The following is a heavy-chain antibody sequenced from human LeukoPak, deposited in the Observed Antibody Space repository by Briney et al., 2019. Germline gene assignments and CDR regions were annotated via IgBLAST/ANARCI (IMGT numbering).Heavy chain of an antibody. CDR1: GYTFTSYD. Sequence: ASVTVSCKASGYTFTSYDINWVRQAPGQGLEWMGWMNPNSGNTGYAQKFQGRVTMTRDTSISTAYMELSSLRSEDTAVYYCARVAADGFDPWGQGTLVTVSS. V-gene: IGHV1-8*01. CDR3: ARVAADGFDP. J-gene: IGHJ5*02. D-gene: IGHD6-13*01. CDR2: MNPNSGNT.